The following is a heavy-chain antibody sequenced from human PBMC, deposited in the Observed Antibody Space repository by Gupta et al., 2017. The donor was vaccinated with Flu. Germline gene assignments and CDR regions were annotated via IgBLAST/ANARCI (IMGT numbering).Heavy chain of an antibody. CDR2: INSDSVYI. Sequence: VQLVESGGGLVEPGGSLRLSCAASGFSLRHYTMRWVRQAPGKGLEWVSSINSDSVYIYYADSVRGRFTISRDNAEDSLFLQMNSLGAEDTAIYYCARDYDSTSYYGLDVWGQGTAVTVSS. CDR3: ARDYDSTSYYGLDV. D-gene: IGHD3-22*01. CDR1: GFSLRHYT. V-gene: IGHV3-21*02. J-gene: IGHJ6*02.